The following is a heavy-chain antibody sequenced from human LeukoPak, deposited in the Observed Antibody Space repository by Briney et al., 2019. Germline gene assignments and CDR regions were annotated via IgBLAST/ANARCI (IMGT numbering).Heavy chain of an antibody. CDR1: GFTFNNYG. CDR2: IGTSGANT. J-gene: IGHJ5*02. CDR3: ARVRIAAAGTSNWFDP. Sequence: PGGSLRLSCAASGFTFNNYGMGWVRQTPGKGLEWVATIGTSGANTYHADSVKGRFTISRDNSKSTLYLQMNSLRAEDTAVYYCARVRIAAAGTSNWFDPWGQGTLVTVSS. D-gene: IGHD6-13*01. V-gene: IGHV3-23*01.